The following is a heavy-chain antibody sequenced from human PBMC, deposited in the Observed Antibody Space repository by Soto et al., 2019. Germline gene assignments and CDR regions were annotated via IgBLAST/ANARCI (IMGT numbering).Heavy chain of an antibody. V-gene: IGHV3-48*02. CDR3: ARDHNWSFDY. CDR2: IDRTRKYI. Sequence: GGSLRLSCSASGFTFDDYGMNWVRQAPGKGLEWVSYIDRTRKYIDYADSVKGRFTISRDGAKNSVFLQMNSLRDEDTAVYYCARDHNWSFDYRGQGIPVTVSS. D-gene: IGHD1-20*01. J-gene: IGHJ4*02. CDR1: GFTFDDYG.